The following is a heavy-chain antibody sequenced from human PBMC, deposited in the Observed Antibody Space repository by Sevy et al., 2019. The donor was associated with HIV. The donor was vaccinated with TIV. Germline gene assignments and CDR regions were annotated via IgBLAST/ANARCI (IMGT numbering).Heavy chain of an antibody. J-gene: IGHJ6*04. D-gene: IGHD6-25*01. CDR2: IYTSGST. CDR3: GRVRSADHCVDV. CDR1: GESISSYS. Sequence: SETLSLTCTVSGESISSYSWSWIRQPAGKGPEWIGHIYTSGSTNYNPSLKSRVIMSIDMSNNQCYLRLNSVTAADTAVYYCGRVRSADHCVDVWGRGTTVTVSS. V-gene: IGHV4-4*07.